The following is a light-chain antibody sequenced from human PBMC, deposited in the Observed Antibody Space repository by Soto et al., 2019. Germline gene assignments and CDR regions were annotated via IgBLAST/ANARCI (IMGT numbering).Light chain of an antibody. Sequence: QSALTQPASVSGSPGQSITISCTGTSSDIGGYNYVSWYQHHPGKAPKLIIYEVSNRPSGVSNRFSGSKSGNTASLTVSGLQAEDEADYFCTSYTVTSTLAFGGGTKVTVL. CDR1: SSDIGGYNY. V-gene: IGLV2-14*01. J-gene: IGLJ3*02. CDR2: EVS. CDR3: TSYTVTSTLA.